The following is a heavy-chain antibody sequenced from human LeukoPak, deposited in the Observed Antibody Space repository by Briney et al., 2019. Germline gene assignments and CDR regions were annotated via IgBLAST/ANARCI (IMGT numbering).Heavy chain of an antibody. J-gene: IGHJ6*03. Sequence: GGSLRLSCAASGFTFDDYGMSWVRQASGKGLEWVSGINWSGGSTGYADSVKGRFTISRDNAKNSLYLQMNSLRVEDTALYYCARGSCTSTRCYYYYYMDVWGKGTTVTVSS. CDR3: ARGSCTSTRCYYYYYMDV. CDR1: GFTFDDYG. D-gene: IGHD2-2*01. CDR2: INWSGGST. V-gene: IGHV3-20*04.